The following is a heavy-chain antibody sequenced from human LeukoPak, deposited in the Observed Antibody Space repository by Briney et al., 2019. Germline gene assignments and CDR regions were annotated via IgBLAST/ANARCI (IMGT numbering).Heavy chain of an antibody. V-gene: IGHV1-69*04. CDR2: IIPILGIA. D-gene: IGHD3-3*01. CDR3: ARDLEALEWILNY. J-gene: IGHJ4*02. CDR1: GGTNSSYA. Sequence: VASVKVSCKASGGTNSSYAISWVRQAAGQGLEWMGRIIPILGIANYAQKFQGRVTITADKSTSTAYMELSSLRSEDTAVYYCARDLEALEWILNYWGQGTLVTVSS.